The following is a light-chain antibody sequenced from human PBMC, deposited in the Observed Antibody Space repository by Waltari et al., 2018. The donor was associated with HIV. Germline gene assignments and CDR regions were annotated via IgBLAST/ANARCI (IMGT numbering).Light chain of an antibody. CDR1: DRDFGFYHF. CDR3: ASYTADDTVL. Sequence: SDLTQPASVSGFLGQSITLSCPGPDRDFGFYHFLSWYQQQPGKVPKLLLYEVDTRASGVHGRFSGSKSGNTASLTISGLQVEDEGLYHCASYTADDTVLFGGGTTVTV. CDR2: EVD. V-gene: IGLV2-14*01. J-gene: IGLJ2*01.